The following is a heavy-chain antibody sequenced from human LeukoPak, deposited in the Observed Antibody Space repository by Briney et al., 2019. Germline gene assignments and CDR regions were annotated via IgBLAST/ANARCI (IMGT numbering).Heavy chain of an antibody. J-gene: IGHJ5*02. D-gene: IGHD3-22*01. V-gene: IGHV3-64*01. CDR1: GFTFSSYA. Sequence: QPGGSLRLSCAASGFTFSSYAMHWVRQAPGRGLEYVSAISSNGGSTYYANSVKGRFTISRDNSKNTLYLQMGSLRAEDMAVYYCARDYYDSSGYYRWFDPWGQGTLVTVSS. CDR2: ISSNGGST. CDR3: ARDYYDSSGYYRWFDP.